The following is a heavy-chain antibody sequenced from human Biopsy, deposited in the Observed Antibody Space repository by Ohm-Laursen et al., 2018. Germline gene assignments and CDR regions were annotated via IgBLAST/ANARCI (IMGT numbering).Heavy chain of an antibody. CDR1: GYTFTNYA. J-gene: IGHJ4*02. D-gene: IGHD3-3*01. V-gene: IGHV1-18*01. CDR2: ISVKTGNT. CDR3: AREGTSVTFFGKISDYYFDF. Sequence: ASVKVSCKASGYTFTNYAISWVRQAPGQGLEWLGGISVKTGNTNYTQKLQGRVTMTTDTSTNTAYMELRSLRSDDTALYYCAREGTSVTFFGKISDYYFDFWGPGTVVTVSS.